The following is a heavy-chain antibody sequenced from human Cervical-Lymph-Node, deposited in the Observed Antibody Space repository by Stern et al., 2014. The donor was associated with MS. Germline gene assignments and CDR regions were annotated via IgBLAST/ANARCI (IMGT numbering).Heavy chain of an antibody. J-gene: IGHJ4*02. CDR3: AGGPGWTSNY. CDR1: GFTFSGNY. Sequence: EVQLVQSGGGLVQPGGSLRLSCAASGFTFSGNYMSWVRQAPGKGLEWVANIEKDGSEKNYVESVEGRFTISRDNAKNSLYLQMNSLRAEDTAVYYCAGGPGWTSNYWGQGTLVTVSS. V-gene: IGHV3-7*01. CDR2: IEKDGSEK. D-gene: IGHD2-15*01.